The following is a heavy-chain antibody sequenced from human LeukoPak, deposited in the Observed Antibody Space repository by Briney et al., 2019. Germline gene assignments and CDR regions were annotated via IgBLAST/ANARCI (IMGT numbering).Heavy chain of an antibody. CDR3: ARVYGSGILYYYYYYMDV. D-gene: IGHD3-10*01. J-gene: IGHJ6*03. CDR1: GFTFSSYE. Sequence: GGSLRLSCAASGFTFSSYEMNWVRQAPGKGLEWVSYISSSGSNIYYADSVKGRFAISRDNARNSLYLQMNSLRAEDTAVYYCARVYGSGILYYYYYYMDVWGKGTTVTISS. V-gene: IGHV3-48*03. CDR2: ISSSGSNI.